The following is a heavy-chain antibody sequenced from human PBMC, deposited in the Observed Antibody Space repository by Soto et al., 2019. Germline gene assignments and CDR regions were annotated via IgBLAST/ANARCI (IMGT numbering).Heavy chain of an antibody. D-gene: IGHD3-10*01. CDR1: GDSVSSNSAA. CDR3: VRDYSGSGSTTWFEP. V-gene: IGHV6-1*01. CDR2: TYYRSKWYN. J-gene: IGHJ5*02. Sequence: TCAISGDSVSSNSAAWNWIRQSPSRGLEWLGRTYYRSKWYNDYAISVKSRMIINPDTSKNQFSLQLNSVTPEDTAVYYCVRDYSGSGSTTWFEPWGQGTLVTVSS.